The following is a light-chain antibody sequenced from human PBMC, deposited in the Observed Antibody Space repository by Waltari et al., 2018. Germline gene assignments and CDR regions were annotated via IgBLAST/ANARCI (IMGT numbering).Light chain of an antibody. J-gene: IGLJ3*02. CDR3: AAWDDRVRGRV. V-gene: IGLV1-47*02. CDR2: SNN. CDR1: PPNIGTTY. Sequence: QSVLTQPPSASGPPGQRVTIPCSGTPPNIGTTYVFWYQQLPGMAPKLLIYSNNQRPSGVPDRFSDSKSGTSASLAISGLRSEDEADYYCAAWDDRVRGRVFGGGTKLTVL.